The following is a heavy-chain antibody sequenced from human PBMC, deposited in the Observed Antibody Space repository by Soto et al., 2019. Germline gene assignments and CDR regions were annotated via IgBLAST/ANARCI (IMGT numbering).Heavy chain of an antibody. J-gene: IGHJ6*02. CDR2: ISPHNGRT. V-gene: IGHV1-18*01. CDR1: GYSFTSYG. Sequence: ASVKVSCKASGYSFTSYGIAWVRQAPGQGPEWMGWISPHNGRTNYAENVKGRVVMTTDISTNTIFLEPRSLRSDDTAMYYCGRCRTDSYAMDVWGQGTTVTVSS. D-gene: IGHD2-8*02. CDR3: GRCRTDSYAMDV.